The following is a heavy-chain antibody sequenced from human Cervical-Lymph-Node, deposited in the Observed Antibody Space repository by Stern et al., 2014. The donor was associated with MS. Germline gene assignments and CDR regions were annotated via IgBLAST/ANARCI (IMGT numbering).Heavy chain of an antibody. CDR1: GGTFSSSD. J-gene: IGHJ4*02. Sequence: QVQLVQSGAEVQKPGSSVKVSCRASGGTFSSSDISWVRQAPGQGLEWMGCIIRIMRTSNYAQKYQGIVTITADESTSTAYMELISLRSEDTAIYYCALGGFGHYFEYWGQGTLVTVSS. CDR2: IIRIMRTS. CDR3: ALGGFGHYFEY. D-gene: IGHD3-10*01. V-gene: IGHV1-69*01.